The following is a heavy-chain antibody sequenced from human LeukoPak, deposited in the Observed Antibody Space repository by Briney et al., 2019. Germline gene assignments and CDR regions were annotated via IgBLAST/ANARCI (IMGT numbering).Heavy chain of an antibody. J-gene: IGHJ4*02. Sequence: GGSLRLSCAASGFTFSSYWMHWVRQAPGKGLVWVSRINSDGSSTSYADSVKGRFTISRDNAKNTLYLQMNSLRAEDTAVYYCAPPSWSTLFDYWGQGTLVTVSS. CDR2: INSDGSST. V-gene: IGHV3-74*01. D-gene: IGHD6-13*01. CDR1: GFTFSSYW. CDR3: APPSWSTLFDY.